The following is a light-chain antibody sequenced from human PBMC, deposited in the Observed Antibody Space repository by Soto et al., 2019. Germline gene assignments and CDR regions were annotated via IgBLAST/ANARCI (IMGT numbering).Light chain of an antibody. Sequence: DIQMTQSPSTLSASVGDRDTITCRASQYISSWLAWYQQKPGKAPKLLIYKASSLESGVPSRFSGSGSGTEFTLTISSLQPDDFATYYCQQYNSQRTFGQGTKVEIK. CDR2: KAS. V-gene: IGKV1-5*03. J-gene: IGKJ1*01. CDR3: QQYNSQRT. CDR1: QYISSW.